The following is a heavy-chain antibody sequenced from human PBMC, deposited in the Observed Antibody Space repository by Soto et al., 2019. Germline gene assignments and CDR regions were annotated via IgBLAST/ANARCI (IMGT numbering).Heavy chain of an antibody. J-gene: IGHJ4*02. CDR1: GYTFTSYA. D-gene: IGHD3-3*01. CDR3: AVQSPSQFLDPRPPESL. CDR2: TNAGNGNT. Sequence: QIQLVQSGAEEKKPGASVKDSCKASGYTFTSYAMHWVRQAPGKRLEWMGWTNAGNGNTKYSQKFQGTVTITRDTSASTSYVGLSSLRSADTAVYYCAVQSPSQFLDPRPPESLWGQGTLVTVSS. V-gene: IGHV1-3*05.